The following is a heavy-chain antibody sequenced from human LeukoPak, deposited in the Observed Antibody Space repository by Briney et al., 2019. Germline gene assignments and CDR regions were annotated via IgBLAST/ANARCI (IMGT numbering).Heavy chain of an antibody. D-gene: IGHD3-22*01. Sequence: ASVKVSCKASGYTFTSYGISWARQAPGQGLEWMGWINTNTGNPTYAQGFTGRFVFSLDTSVSTAYLQISSLKAEDTAVYYCARAVPPSDYDSSLTPFDYWGQGTLVTVSS. J-gene: IGHJ4*02. CDR1: GYTFTSYG. V-gene: IGHV7-4-1*02. CDR2: INTNTGNP. CDR3: ARAVPPSDYDSSLTPFDY.